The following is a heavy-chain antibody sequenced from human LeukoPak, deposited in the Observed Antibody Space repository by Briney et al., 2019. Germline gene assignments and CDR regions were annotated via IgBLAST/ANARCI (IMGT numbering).Heavy chain of an antibody. CDR3: ARHVSDDYVWGSYRTSDY. CDR2: IYYSGST. J-gene: IGHJ4*02. CDR1: GGSISSSSYY. D-gene: IGHD3-16*02. V-gene: IGHV4-39*01. Sequence: SETLSLTCTVSGGSISSSSYYWGWIRQPRGKGLEWIGSIYYSGSTYYNPSLKSRVTISVDTSKNQFSLKLSSVTAADTAVYYCARHVSDDYVWGSYRTSDYWGQGTLVTVSS.